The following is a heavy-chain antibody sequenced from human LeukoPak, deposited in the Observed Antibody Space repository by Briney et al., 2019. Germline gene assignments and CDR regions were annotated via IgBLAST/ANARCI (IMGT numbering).Heavy chain of an antibody. CDR3: AKGESYFVY. Sequence: GGSLRLSCAASGFTFSSYGMHWVRQAPGKGLEWVAVISYDGSNKYYADSVRGRFTISRDNSKNTLYLQMNSLRAEDTAVYYCAKGESYFVYWGQGTLVTVSS. V-gene: IGHV3-30*18. J-gene: IGHJ4*02. CDR1: GFTFSSYG. CDR2: ISYDGSNK.